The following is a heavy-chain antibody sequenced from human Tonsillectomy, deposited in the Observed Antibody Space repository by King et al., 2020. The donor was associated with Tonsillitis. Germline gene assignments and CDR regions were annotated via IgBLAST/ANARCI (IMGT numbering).Heavy chain of an antibody. J-gene: IGHJ1*01. CDR2: ISGSGGST. Sequence: VQLVESGGGLVQPGGSLRLSCAASGFTFSSYAMSWVRQAPGKGLEWVSAISGSGGSTYYADSVKGRFTISRDNSKNTLYLQMNSLRAEDTAVYYCAKVTLVGAAAGFAEYFQHWGQGTLVTVSS. CDR1: GFTFSSYA. D-gene: IGHD6-13*01. CDR3: AKVTLVGAAAGFAEYFQH. V-gene: IGHV3-23*04.